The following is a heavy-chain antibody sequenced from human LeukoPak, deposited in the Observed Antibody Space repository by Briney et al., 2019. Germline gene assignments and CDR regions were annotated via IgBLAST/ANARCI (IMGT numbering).Heavy chain of an antibody. V-gene: IGHV1-2*02. CDR2: INPNSGGT. Sequence: ASVKVSCKASGYSFTSYYMHWVRQAPGQGLEWMGWINPNSGGTNYAQKFQGRVTMTRDTSISTAYMELSRLRSDDTAVYYCARGALELRYNWFDPWGQGTLVTVPS. CDR3: ARGALELRYNWFDP. J-gene: IGHJ5*02. D-gene: IGHD1-7*01. CDR1: GYSFTSYY.